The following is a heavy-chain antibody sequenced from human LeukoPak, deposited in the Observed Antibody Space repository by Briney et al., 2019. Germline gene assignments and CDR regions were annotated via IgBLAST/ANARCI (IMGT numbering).Heavy chain of an antibody. J-gene: IGHJ6*02. D-gene: IGHD6-19*01. CDR2: IYYSGST. V-gene: IGHV4-59*12. CDR3: ARGLAVAGNYYYYGLDV. Sequence: PSETLSLTCTVSGGSISSYYWSWIRQPPGKGLEWIGYIYYSGSTNYNPSLKSRVTISVDTSKNQFSLKLSSVTAADTAVYYCARGLAVAGNYYYYGLDVWGQGTTVTVSS. CDR1: GGSISSYY.